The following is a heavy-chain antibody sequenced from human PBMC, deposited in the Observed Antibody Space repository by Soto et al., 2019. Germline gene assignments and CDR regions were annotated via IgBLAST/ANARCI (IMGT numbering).Heavy chain of an antibody. CDR1: GYTFTSYG. J-gene: IGHJ6*02. CDR3: ARGRVVRGVIEDYYYGMDV. Sequence: ASVKVSCKASGYTFTSYGISWVRQAPGQGLEWMGWISAYNGNTNYAQKLQGRVTMTTDTSTSTAYMELRSLRSEDTAVYYCARGRVVRGVIEDYYYGMDVWGQGTTVTVSS. D-gene: IGHD3-10*01. V-gene: IGHV1-18*01. CDR2: ISAYNGNT.